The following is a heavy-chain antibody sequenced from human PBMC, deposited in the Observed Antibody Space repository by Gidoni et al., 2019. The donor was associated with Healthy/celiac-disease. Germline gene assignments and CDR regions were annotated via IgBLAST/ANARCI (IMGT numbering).Heavy chain of an antibody. V-gene: IGHV3-15*01. D-gene: IGHD2-2*01. J-gene: IGHJ6*02. CDR2: IKSKTDGGTT. CDR1: GFPFSNAW. CDR3: TTTYCSSTSCYWYYYYGMDV. Sequence: EVQLVESGGGLVTPGGSLSLSCAASGFPFSNAWMRCVRQAPGKGLEWVGRIKSKTDGGTTDYAAPVKGRFTISRDDSKNTLYLQMNSLKTEDTAVYYCTTTYCSSTSCYWYYYYGMDVWGQGTTVTVSS.